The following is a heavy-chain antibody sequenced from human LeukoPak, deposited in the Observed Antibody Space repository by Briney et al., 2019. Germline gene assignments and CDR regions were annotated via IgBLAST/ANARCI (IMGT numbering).Heavy chain of an antibody. V-gene: IGHV3-53*01. CDR3: ARDKDVGATLLDY. Sequence: GGSLRLSCTVSGFTVSSNSMSWVRQAPGKGLEWVSFIYSDNTHYSDSVKGRFTISRDNAKNSLFLQMNSLRADDTAVYYCARDKDVGATLLDYWGQGTLVTVSS. J-gene: IGHJ4*02. CDR2: IYSDNT. D-gene: IGHD1-26*01. CDR1: GFTVSSNS.